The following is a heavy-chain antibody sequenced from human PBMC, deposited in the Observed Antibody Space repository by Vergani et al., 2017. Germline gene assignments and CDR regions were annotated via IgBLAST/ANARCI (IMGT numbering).Heavy chain of an antibody. J-gene: IGHJ6*02. CDR2: ISGRGGST. CDR1: GFTFNHYA. V-gene: IGHV3-23*01. CDR3: AKANPRNSGYDYLYYYHAMDV. Sequence: EVQLLESGGDLVQPGGSLRLSCAASGFTFNHYAMNWVRQAPGKGLEWVSGISGRGGSTYYAGSVKGRFTICRDSSQNTLYLQMNSRSAGDTAVYYCAKANPRNSGYDYLYYYHAMDVWGQGTTVTVSS. D-gene: IGHD5-12*01.